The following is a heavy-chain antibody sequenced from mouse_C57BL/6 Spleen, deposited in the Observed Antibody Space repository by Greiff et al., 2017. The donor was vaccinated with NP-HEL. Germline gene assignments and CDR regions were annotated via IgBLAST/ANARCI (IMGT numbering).Heavy chain of an antibody. D-gene: IGHD3-2*02. Sequence: EVKLMESEGGLVQPGSSMKLSCTASGFTFSDYYMAWVRQVPEKGLEWVANINYDGSSTYYLDSLKSRFIISRDNAKNILYLQMSSLKSEDTATYYCAREGTAQAEAFDYWGQGTTLTVSS. J-gene: IGHJ2*01. CDR1: GFTFSDYY. CDR3: AREGTAQAEAFDY. V-gene: IGHV5-16*01. CDR2: INYDGSST.